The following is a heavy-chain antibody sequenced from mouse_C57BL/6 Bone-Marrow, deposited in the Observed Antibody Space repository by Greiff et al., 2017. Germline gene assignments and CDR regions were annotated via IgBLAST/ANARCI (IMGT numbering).Heavy chain of an antibody. V-gene: IGHV1-42*01. Sequence: EVKLMESGPELVKPGASVKISCKASGYSFTGYYMNWVKQSPEKSLEWIGEINPSTGGTTYNQKFKAKATLTVDKSSSTAYMQLKSLTSEDSAVYDCARRAYFYDYWGQGTTLTVSS. J-gene: IGHJ2*01. CDR3: ARRAYFYDY. CDR1: GYSFTGYY. CDR2: INPSTGGT. D-gene: IGHD3-3*01.